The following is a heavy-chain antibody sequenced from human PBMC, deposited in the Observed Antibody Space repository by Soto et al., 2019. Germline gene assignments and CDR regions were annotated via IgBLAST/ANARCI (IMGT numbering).Heavy chain of an antibody. CDR3: ARKSGRGYDFWSGYYSGVAFDY. J-gene: IGHJ4*02. Sequence: LRLSCAASGFTFSSYSMNWVRQAPGKGLEWVSYISSSSSTIYYADSVKGRFTISRDNAKSSLYLQMNSLRDEDTAVYYCARKSGRGYDFWSGYYSGVAFDYWGQGTLVTVSS. CDR2: ISSSSSTI. CDR1: GFTFSSYS. V-gene: IGHV3-48*02. D-gene: IGHD3-3*01.